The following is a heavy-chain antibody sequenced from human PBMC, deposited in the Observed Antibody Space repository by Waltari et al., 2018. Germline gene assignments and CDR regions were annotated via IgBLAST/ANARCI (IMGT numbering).Heavy chain of an antibody. D-gene: IGHD3-10*01. V-gene: IGHV4-4*07. Sequence: QVQLQESGPGLVRPSETLSLICTVSGVPVSSSYWSWLRQPAGKGLEWIWRFYYGGNNNYSPSLKSRVTMSVDTSKKQFSLELTSVTAADTAVYYCARDSNGSGRPFDYWGQGTLVTVSS. J-gene: IGHJ4*02. CDR1: GVPVSSSY. CDR3: ARDSNGSGRPFDY. CDR2: FYYGGNN.